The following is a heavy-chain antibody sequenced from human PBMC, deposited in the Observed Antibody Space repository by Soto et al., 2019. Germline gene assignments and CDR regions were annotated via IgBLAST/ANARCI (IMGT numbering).Heavy chain of an antibody. CDR1: GFTFSSDW. D-gene: IGHD2-2*01. CDR3: ARGQYQLLGAFEFAI. V-gene: IGHV3-7*01. Sequence: EVQLVESGGGLVQPGGSLRLSCAASGFTFSSDWMSWVRQAPGKGLEWVANIKPDGIEKYYVDSMKGRITIFRDNAKNSLYLQMNSLRAEDTAVYYCARGQYQLLGAFEFAIWGQGTMVTVSS. CDR2: IKPDGIEK. J-gene: IGHJ3*02.